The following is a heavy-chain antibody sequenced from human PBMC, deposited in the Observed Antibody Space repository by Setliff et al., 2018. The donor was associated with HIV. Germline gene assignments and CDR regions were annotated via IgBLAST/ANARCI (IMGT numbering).Heavy chain of an antibody. CDR3: ALPYGGCGNCWPSASLPPAGWFDP. CDR1: GGTFGRYV. Sequence: SVKVSCKASGGTFGRYVISWVRQAPGQGAEWMGGIIPMYGAANSAQKFQGRVTITTDESTSTAYMELSSLRSEDTAVYYCALPYGGCGNCWPSASLPPAGWFDPWGQGTLVTVSS. J-gene: IGHJ5*02. CDR2: IIPMYGAA. D-gene: IGHD2-15*01. V-gene: IGHV1-69*05.